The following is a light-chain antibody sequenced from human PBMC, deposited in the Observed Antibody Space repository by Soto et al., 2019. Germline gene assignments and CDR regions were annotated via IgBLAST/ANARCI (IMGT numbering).Light chain of an antibody. CDR3: QAWDSSTVV. CDR2: QDS. V-gene: IGLV3-1*01. J-gene: IGLJ2*01. CDR1: KLGDKY. Sequence: SYELTQPPSVSVSPGQTASITCSGDKLGDKYACWYQQKPGQSPVVVIYQDSKRPSGIPERLSGPKSGNTATLTISGTQAMDEADYYCQAWDSSTVVFGGGTKLTVL.